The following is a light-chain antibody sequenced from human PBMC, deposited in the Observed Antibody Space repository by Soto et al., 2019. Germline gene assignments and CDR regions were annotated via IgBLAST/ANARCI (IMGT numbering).Light chain of an antibody. Sequence: EIVMTQSPATLSVSPVERATLSCRASHSVSSNLAWYQQKPGQAPRLLIYGASTRATGIPARFSGSGSGTEFTLTISSRQSEDFAVYYCQHYNNWPPGTFGQGTKVEIK. CDR1: HSVSSN. J-gene: IGKJ1*01. V-gene: IGKV3-15*01. CDR2: GAS. CDR3: QHYNNWPPGT.